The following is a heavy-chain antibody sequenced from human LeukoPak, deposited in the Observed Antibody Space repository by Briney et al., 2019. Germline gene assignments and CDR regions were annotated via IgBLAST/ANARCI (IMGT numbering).Heavy chain of an antibody. J-gene: IGHJ3*01. CDR3: ARWALKSAFDL. V-gene: IGHV4-59*01. Sequence: PSETLSLTCTVSGVSISSNYWSWIRQAPGKGLEWIGYMYHSGSGNYNPSLRSRVTISVDTSKNQFSLDVSSVTAADTAVYYCARWALKSAFDLWGQGTMVTVSS. CDR2: MYHSGSG. CDR1: GVSISSNY.